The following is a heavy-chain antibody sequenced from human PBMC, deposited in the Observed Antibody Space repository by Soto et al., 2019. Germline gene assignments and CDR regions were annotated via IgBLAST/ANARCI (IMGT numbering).Heavy chain of an antibody. Sequence: ASVKVSCKASGYTFTSYGISWVRQAPGQGLEWMGWISAYNGNTNYAQKLQGRVTMTTDTSTSTAYMELRSLRSDDTAVYYCARAPDTAMVKYYYYGMDVWGQGTTVTVSS. CDR2: ISAYNGNT. J-gene: IGHJ6*02. CDR3: ARAPDTAMVKYYYYGMDV. V-gene: IGHV1-18*01. CDR1: GYTFTSYG. D-gene: IGHD5-18*01.